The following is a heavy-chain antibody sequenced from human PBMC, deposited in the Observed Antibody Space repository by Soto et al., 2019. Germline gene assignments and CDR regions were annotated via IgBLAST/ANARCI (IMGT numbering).Heavy chain of an antibody. V-gene: IGHV3-48*02. D-gene: IGHD3-22*01. CDR2: ISSSSSTI. CDR3: ARSYDSSGYYYDAFDI. J-gene: IGHJ3*02. Sequence: GGSLRLSCAASGFTFSSYSMNWVRQAPGKGLEWVSYISSSSSTIYYADSVKGRFTISRDNAKNSLYLQINSLRDEDTAVYYCARSYDSSGYYYDAFDIWGQGTMVTVSS. CDR1: GFTFSSYS.